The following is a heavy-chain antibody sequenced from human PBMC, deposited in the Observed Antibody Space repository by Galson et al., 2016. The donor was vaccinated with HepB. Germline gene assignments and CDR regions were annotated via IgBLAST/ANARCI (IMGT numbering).Heavy chain of an antibody. CDR3: ARSACSGGACYSLWYFDI. J-gene: IGHJ2*01. D-gene: IGHD2-15*01. Sequence: QSGAEVKKPGESLKISCTTSGYKFTGKWIGWVRQKPGKGLEWMGIIYPGDSDTRYSPSFQGQVTISADKSTNTAHLQCSSLEATDTATYYCARSACSGGACYSLWYFDIWGRGTPVTVSS. CDR1: GYKFTGKW. V-gene: IGHV5-51*01. CDR2: IYPGDSDT.